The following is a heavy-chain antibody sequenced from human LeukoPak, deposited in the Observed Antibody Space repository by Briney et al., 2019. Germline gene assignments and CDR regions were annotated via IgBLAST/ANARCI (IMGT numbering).Heavy chain of an antibody. CDR1: GGSISSYY. V-gene: IGHV4-59*12. Sequence: PSETLSLTCTVSGGSISSYYWSWIRQPPGKGLEWIGNVYYSGSANFNPSLKSRITMSVDTSKNQFSLKLSSVTAADTAVYYCARGRQVVTANLLLGAFDIWGQGTMVTVSS. CDR2: VYYSGSA. J-gene: IGHJ3*02. D-gene: IGHD2-21*02. CDR3: ARGRQVVTANLLLGAFDI.